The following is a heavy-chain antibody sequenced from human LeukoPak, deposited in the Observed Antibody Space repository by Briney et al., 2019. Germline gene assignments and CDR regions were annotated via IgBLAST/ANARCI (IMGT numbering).Heavy chain of an antibody. CDR3: AREADRWFDP. J-gene: IGHJ5*02. V-gene: IGHV4-39*07. CDR1: GGSISSSYYY. Sequence: SGTLSLTCTVSGGSISSSYYYWGWIRQPPGKGLEWIGTMHNSGSTDYNPSLESRVTISVDTSKNQFSLKLSSVTAADTAVYYCAREADRWFDPWGQGTLVTVSS. CDR2: MHNSGST.